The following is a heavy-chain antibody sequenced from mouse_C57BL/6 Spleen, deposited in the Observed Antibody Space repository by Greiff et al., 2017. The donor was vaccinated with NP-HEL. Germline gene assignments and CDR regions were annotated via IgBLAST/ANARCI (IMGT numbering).Heavy chain of an antibody. V-gene: IGHV1-19*01. CDR3: ARYYGSGWGYFDV. CDR2: INPYNGGT. CDR1: GYTFTDYY. Sequence: VQLQQSGPVLVKPGASVKMSCKASGYTFTDYYMNWVKQSHGKSLEWIGVINPYNGGTSYTQKFKGKATLTVDKSSSTAYMELNSLTSEDSAVYYCARYYGSGWGYFDVWGTGTTVTVSS. D-gene: IGHD1-1*01. J-gene: IGHJ1*03.